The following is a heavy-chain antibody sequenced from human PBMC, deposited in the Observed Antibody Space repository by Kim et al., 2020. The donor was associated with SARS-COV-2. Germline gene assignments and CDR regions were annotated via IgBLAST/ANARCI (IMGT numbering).Heavy chain of an antibody. D-gene: IGHD1-1*01. Sequence: IYNADSVWGRITTTRDTDKNSLYLKMNSLRAEDTAVYYCARGPNDSPFDYWGQGPLVTVSS. CDR2: I. J-gene: IGHJ4*02. V-gene: IGHV3-48*03. CDR3: ARGPNDSPFDY.